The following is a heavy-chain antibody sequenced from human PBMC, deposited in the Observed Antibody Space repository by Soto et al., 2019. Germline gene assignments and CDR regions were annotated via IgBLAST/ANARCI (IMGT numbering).Heavy chain of an antibody. J-gene: IGHJ6*02. CDR3: ARGRRIAARPEPLMDV. V-gene: IGHV1-69*06. Sequence: SVKVSCKASGGTFSSYAISGVRQAPGQGLEWMGGIIPIFGTANYARKFQGRVTITADKSTSTAYMELSSLRSEDTAVYYCARGRRIAARPEPLMDVWGQGTTVTVSS. D-gene: IGHD6-6*01. CDR2: IIPIFGTA. CDR1: GGTFSSYA.